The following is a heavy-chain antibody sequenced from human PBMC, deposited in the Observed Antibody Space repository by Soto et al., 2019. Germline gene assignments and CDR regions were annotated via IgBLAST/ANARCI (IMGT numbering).Heavy chain of an antibody. Sequence: LRLSCAASGFTVSTNYMTWVRQAPGKGLEWVSVLYSSGSTYYADSVKGRFTISRDNSKNTLYLQMNSLRAEDTAIYYCARGSGSLYYFNYWGQGTLVTV. D-gene: IGHD1-26*01. J-gene: IGHJ4*02. CDR3: ARGSGSLYYFNY. CDR1: GFTVSTNY. CDR2: LYSSGST. V-gene: IGHV3-53*01.